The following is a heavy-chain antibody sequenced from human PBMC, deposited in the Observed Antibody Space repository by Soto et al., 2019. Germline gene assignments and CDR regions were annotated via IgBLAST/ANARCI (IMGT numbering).Heavy chain of an antibody. CDR3: ARDGLGRNGYLDY. D-gene: IGHD1-26*01. V-gene: IGHV4-30-2*01. CDR2: IYHSGST. Sequence: SETLSLTCAVSGGSISSGGYSWSWIRQPPGKGLGWIGYIYHSGSTYYNASLKSRVTISVDRSKNQFSLKLSSVTAADTAVYYWARDGLGRNGYLDYWGQGTLVTVSS. J-gene: IGHJ4*02. CDR1: GGSISSGGYS.